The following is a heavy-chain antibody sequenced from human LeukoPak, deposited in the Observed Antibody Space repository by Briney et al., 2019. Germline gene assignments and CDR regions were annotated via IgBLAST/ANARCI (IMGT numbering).Heavy chain of an antibody. D-gene: IGHD6-19*01. CDR3: AREVLGSGWID. CDR2: INPSGGST. CDR1: GDTFSSYA. V-gene: IGHV1-46*01. Sequence: GASVKVSCKASGDTFSSYAISWVRQAPGQGLEWMGIINPSGGSTSYAQKFQGRVTMTRDTSTSTVYMELSSLRSEDTAVYYCAREVLGSGWIDWGQGTLVTVSS. J-gene: IGHJ4*02.